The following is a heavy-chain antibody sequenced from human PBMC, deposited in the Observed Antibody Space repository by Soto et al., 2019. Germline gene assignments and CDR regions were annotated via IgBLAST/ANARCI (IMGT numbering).Heavy chain of an antibody. Sequence: QVQLVQSGAEVKKPGSSVKVSCKASGGTFSSYAISWVRQAPGQGLEWMGGIIPIFGTANYAQKFQGRVTITAVESTRTAYMELSSLRSEDTAVYYCARSSIAARRYYYYYGMDVWGQGTTVTVSS. CDR2: IIPIFGTA. CDR1: GGTFSSYA. D-gene: IGHD6-6*01. V-gene: IGHV1-69*01. CDR3: ARSSIAARRYYYYYGMDV. J-gene: IGHJ6*02.